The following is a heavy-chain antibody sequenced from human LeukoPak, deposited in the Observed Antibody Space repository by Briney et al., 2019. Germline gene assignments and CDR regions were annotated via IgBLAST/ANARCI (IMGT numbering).Heavy chain of an antibody. V-gene: IGHV3-30*02. Sequence: GGSLRLSCAASGFTFSSYGMHWVRQAPGKGLEWVAFIRYDGSNKYYADSVKGRFTISRDNAKNSLYLQMNSLRAEDTAVYYCARAGYGDYWVNGMDVWGQGTTVTVSS. D-gene: IGHD4-17*01. CDR1: GFTFSSYG. CDR3: ARAGYGDYWVNGMDV. J-gene: IGHJ6*02. CDR2: IRYDGSNK.